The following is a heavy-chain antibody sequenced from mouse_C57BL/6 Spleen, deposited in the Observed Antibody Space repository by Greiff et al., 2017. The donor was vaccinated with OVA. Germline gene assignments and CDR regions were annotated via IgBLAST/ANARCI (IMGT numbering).Heavy chain of an antibody. CDR3: ARHEYDYDGRAYFDY. D-gene: IGHD2-4*01. Sequence: QVQLKESGAELVKPGASVKLSCKASGYTFTEYTIHWVKQRSGQGLEWIGWFYPGSGSIKYNEKFKDKATLTADKSSSTVYMELSRLTSEDSAVYFCARHEYDYDGRAYFDYWGQGTTLTVSS. V-gene: IGHV1-62-2*01. CDR2: FYPGSGSI. CDR1: GYTFTEYT. J-gene: IGHJ2*01.